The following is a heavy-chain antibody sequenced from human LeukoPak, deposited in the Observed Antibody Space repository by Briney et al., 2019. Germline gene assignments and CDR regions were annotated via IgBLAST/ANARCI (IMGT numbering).Heavy chain of an antibody. Sequence: SETLSLTCTVSGGSISSYYWSWIRQPPGKGLEWIGYIYYSGGTNYKSSLKSRVTISVDTSKNQFSLKLRSVTAADTAVYYCARTTEGGYSYGYFYYYMDVWGKGTTVTISS. V-gene: IGHV4-59*01. D-gene: IGHD5-18*01. CDR3: ARTTEGGYSYGYFYYYMDV. CDR2: IYYSGGT. J-gene: IGHJ6*03. CDR1: GGSISSYY.